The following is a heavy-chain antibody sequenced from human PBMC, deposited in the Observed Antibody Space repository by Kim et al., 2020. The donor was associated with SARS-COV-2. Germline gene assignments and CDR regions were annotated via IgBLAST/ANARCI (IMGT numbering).Heavy chain of an antibody. CDR2: IYYSGSS. J-gene: IGHJ6*02. D-gene: IGHD3-10*01. Sequence: SETLSLTCTVSGGSIYSSSYYWGWIRQPPGKGLEWIGSIYYSGSSYYNPSLKSRVTISINTSKNQFSLNLSSVTAADTAVYYCARVYYYGSGSYYYSYYYYYGMDVGGQGTTVTVSS. CDR1: GGSIYSSSYY. CDR3: ARVYYYGSGSYYYSYYYYYGMDV. V-gene: IGHV4-39*01.